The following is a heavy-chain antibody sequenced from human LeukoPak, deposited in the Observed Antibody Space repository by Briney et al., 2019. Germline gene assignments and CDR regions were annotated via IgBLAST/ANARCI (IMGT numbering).Heavy chain of an antibody. Sequence: PSETLSLTCAVYGWSFSGYYWSWIRQPPGKGLEWIGEINHSGSTNYNPSLKSRVTISVDTSKNQFSLKLSSVTAADTAVYYCVRNLWFGELSFDPWGQGTLVTVSS. CDR3: VRNLWFGELSFDP. J-gene: IGHJ5*02. CDR1: GWSFSGYY. D-gene: IGHD3-10*01. V-gene: IGHV4-34*01. CDR2: INHSGST.